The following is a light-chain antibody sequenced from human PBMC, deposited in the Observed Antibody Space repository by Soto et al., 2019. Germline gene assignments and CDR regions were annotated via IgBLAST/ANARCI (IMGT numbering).Light chain of an antibody. J-gene: IGLJ1*01. CDR3: SSYAGSNNLV. CDR1: SKDVGGYNY. V-gene: IGLV2-8*01. CDR2: EVS. Sequence: SGVAQPPPPARAPGPAGPHSPPGNSKDVGGYNYVSWYQQHPGKAPKLMIYEVSKRPSGVPDRFSGSKSGNTASLTVSGLQAEDEADYYCSSYAGSNNLVFGTGTKVTVL.